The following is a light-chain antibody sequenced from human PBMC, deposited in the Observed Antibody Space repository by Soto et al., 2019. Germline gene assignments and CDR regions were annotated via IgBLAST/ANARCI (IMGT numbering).Light chain of an antibody. Sequence: DIQMTQSPSTLSASVGDRVTITCRASQSISSWVAWYQQKPGKAPKLLIYKMSSLESGVPSRFSGSGSGTELTLTIRSLQPDDFATYSCQQYNSYSTTFGQGTKVEIK. CDR1: QSISSW. CDR2: KMS. CDR3: QQYNSYSTT. J-gene: IGKJ1*01. V-gene: IGKV1-5*03.